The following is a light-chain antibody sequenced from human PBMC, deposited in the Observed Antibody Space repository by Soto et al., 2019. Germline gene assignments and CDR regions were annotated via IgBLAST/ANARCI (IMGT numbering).Light chain of an antibody. CDR3: SSYVGSSTLL. Sequence: QYVLTQPASGSGSPGQSITISCTGTSSDVGNYNLVSWYQQHPGKAPKLMIYEGSKRPSGVSNRFSGSKSGNTASLTISGLQAEDEADYYCSSYVGSSTLLFGGGTKVTVL. CDR1: SSDVGNYNL. CDR2: EGS. J-gene: IGLJ2*01. V-gene: IGLV2-23*01.